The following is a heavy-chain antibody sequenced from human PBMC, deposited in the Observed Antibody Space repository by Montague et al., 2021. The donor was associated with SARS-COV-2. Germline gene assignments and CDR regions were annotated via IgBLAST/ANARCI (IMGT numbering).Heavy chain of an antibody. CDR1: GTSIRSGGYY. CDR2: IFHTGRA. CDR3: ARVRLFYYLDY. J-gene: IGHJ4*02. V-gene: IGHV4-31*03. D-gene: IGHD2/OR15-2a*01. Sequence: TRSLTCTVSGTSIRSGGYYWTWIRQHPGKGLGWIGYIFHTGRAYYNPSLETRVNISVDTSNNLFSLRLSSVTAADTAMYFCARVRLFYYLDYWGQGTLVTVSS.